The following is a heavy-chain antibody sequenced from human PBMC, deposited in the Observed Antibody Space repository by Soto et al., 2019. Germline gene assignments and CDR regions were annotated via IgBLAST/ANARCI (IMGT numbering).Heavy chain of an antibody. V-gene: IGHV1-2*04. CDR1: GYTFTGYY. CDR2: INPNSGGT. CDR3: AREPLITIFGVVSFDP. D-gene: IGHD3-3*01. J-gene: IGHJ5*02. Sequence: ASVKVSCKASGYTFTGYYMHWVRQAPGQGLEWMGWINPNSGGTNYAQKFQGWVTMTRDTSISTAYMELSRLRSDDTAVYYCAREPLITIFGVVSFDPWGQGPLVTVPS.